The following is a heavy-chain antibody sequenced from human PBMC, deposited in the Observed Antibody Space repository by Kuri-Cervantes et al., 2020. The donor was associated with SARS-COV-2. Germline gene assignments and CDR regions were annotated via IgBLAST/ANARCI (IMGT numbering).Heavy chain of an antibody. CDR2: ISRGGGTS. Sequence: GGSLRLSCAASGFTFNSYAMAWVRQAPGKGLEFVSAISRGGGTSYYTDSVRGRFAISRDNSHSALSLQMHSLRPEDTAVYYCAKAALGYCSGGSCYNNWFDPWGQGTLVTVSS. D-gene: IGHD2-15*01. V-gene: IGHV3-23*01. CDR3: AKAALGYCSGGSCYNNWFDP. J-gene: IGHJ5*02. CDR1: GFTFNSYA.